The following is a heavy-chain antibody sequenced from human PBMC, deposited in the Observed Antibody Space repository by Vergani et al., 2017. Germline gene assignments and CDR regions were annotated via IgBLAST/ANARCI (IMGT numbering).Heavy chain of an antibody. CDR3: TKGSRGYTGYFFDY. D-gene: IGHD5-12*01. V-gene: IGHV3-23*01. Sequence: EVQLLDSGGGLVQPGGSLRLSCEASGFIFPGYAMSWVRQAPGKGLEWVSSVSGSSATPYYADSVKGRFIISRDNSKNTLHLQMNSLRADDTAVYYCTKGSRGYTGYFFDYWGQGTLATVSS. CDR2: VSGSSATP. CDR1: GFIFPGYA. J-gene: IGHJ4*02.